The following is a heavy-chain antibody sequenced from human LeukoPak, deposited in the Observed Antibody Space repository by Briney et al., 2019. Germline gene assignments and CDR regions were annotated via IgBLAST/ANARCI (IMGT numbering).Heavy chain of an antibody. J-gene: IGHJ5*02. Sequence: GRSLRLSCAASGFTFSSYAMHWVRQAPGKGLEWVAVISYDGSNKYYEDSVKGRFTISRDNSKNTLYLQMNSLRAEDTAVYYCAREYYDFWSGYSPFDPWGQGTLVTVSS. CDR1: GFTFSSYA. D-gene: IGHD3-3*01. CDR2: ISYDGSNK. CDR3: AREYYDFWSGYSPFDP. V-gene: IGHV3-30*01.